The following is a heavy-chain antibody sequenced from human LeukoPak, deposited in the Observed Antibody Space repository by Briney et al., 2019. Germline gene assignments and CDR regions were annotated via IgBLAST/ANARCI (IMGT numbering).Heavy chain of an antibody. CDR1: GYTFTSYG. J-gene: IGHJ3*02. V-gene: IGHV1-18*01. CDR2: ISAYNGNT. Sequence: GASVKDSCKASGYTFTSYGISWVRQAPGQGLEWMGWISAYNGNTNYAQKLQGRVTMTTDTSTSTAYMELRSLRSDDTAVYYCARDRVYYDSSGYYLSAFDIWGQGTMVTVSS. D-gene: IGHD3-22*01. CDR3: ARDRVYYDSSGYYLSAFDI.